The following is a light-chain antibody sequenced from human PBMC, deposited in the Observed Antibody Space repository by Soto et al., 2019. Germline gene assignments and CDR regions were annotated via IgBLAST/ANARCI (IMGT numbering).Light chain of an antibody. J-gene: IGKJ1*01. Sequence: IKRTHPPPTLLRSLGDGVTITCRDSKTIRSWLEWYPTTQGKAPKLXIYKASPLKNGVPSLFSCSGAGTECTLPISSLQPDDFDTDYCQHYNSYSGTFGQGTKVDIK. V-gene: IGKV1-5*03. CDR1: KTIRSW. CDR2: KAS. CDR3: QHYNSYSGT.